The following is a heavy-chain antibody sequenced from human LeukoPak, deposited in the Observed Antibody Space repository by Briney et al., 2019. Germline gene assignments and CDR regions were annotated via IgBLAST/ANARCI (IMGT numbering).Heavy chain of an antibody. CDR3: TRHVGYCSSTSCHRFDP. V-gene: IGHV3-73*01. Sequence: TGGSLRLSCAASGFTFSGSVMHWVRQASGKGLGWVGRIRSNANNYATAYAASVKGRFTISRDDSKNTAYLQMNSLKTEDTAIYYCTRHVGYCSSTSCHRFDPWGQGTLVTVSS. D-gene: IGHD2-2*01. J-gene: IGHJ5*02. CDR2: IRSNANNYAT. CDR1: GFTFSGSV.